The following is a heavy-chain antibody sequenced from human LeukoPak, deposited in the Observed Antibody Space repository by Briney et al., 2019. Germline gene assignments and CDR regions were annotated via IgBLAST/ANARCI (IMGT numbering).Heavy chain of an antibody. D-gene: IGHD2-21*02. CDR2: IWFDGSST. CDR3: ARDSAPYCGGDCCSDY. CDR1: GFTFSRFG. Sequence: GRSLRLSCAASGFTFSRFGMHWVRQAPGKGLEWEAVIWFDGSSTYYADSVKGRFTISRDNSENMLYLQMNSLRVEDTGVYFCARDSAPYCGGDCCSDYWGHGTLVTVSS. J-gene: IGHJ4*01. V-gene: IGHV3-33*01.